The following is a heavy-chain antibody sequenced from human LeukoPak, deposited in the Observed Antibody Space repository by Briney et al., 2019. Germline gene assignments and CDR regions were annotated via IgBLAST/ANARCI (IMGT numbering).Heavy chain of an antibody. CDR1: GFTFSSYD. J-gene: IGHJ4*02. CDR3: AREEERLRVCLGY. D-gene: IGHD6-25*01. Sequence: GGSLRLSCAASGFTFSSYDMSWVRQAPGKGLEWVGRIKSKTDGGTTDYAAPVKGRFTISRDNSKNTLYLQMNSLRAEDTAVYYCAREEERLRVCLGYWGQGTLVTVSS. CDR2: IKSKTDGGTT. V-gene: IGHV3-15*01.